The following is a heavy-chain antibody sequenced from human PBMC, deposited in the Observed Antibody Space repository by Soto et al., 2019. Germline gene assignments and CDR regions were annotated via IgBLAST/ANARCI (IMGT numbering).Heavy chain of an antibody. V-gene: IGHV3-48*04. D-gene: IGHD3-22*01. J-gene: IGHJ3*01. CDR2: ISIGGRTI. CDR3: VRDQLYFYDISGRHVNGFGV. CDR1: GSNLNNHN. Sequence: PGGSLRLSCGASGSNLNNHNMNWVRQVPGKGLEWVAHISIGGRTINYADSVKGRFTISRDDAENSLNLHMNSLGAEDTALYYCVRDQLYFYDISGRHVNGFGVWGQGTMVTVSS.